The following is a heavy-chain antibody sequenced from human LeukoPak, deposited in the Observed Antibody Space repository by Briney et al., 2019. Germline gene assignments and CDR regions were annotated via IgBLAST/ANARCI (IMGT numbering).Heavy chain of an antibody. J-gene: IGHJ4*02. CDR3: ARGEQDYYGSGSYYPFDY. CDR1: GGSISSSSYY. D-gene: IGHD3-10*01. V-gene: IGHV4-39*07. CDR2: IYYSGST. Sequence: SETLSLTCTVSGGSISSSSYYWGWIRQPPGKGLEWIGSIYYSGSTYYNPSLKSRVTISVDTSKNQFSLKLSSVTAADTAVYYCARGEQDYYGSGSYYPFDYWGQGTLVTVSS.